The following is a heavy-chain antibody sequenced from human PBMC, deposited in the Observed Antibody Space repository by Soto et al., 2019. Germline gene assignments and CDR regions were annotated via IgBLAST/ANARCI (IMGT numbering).Heavy chain of an antibody. CDR1: GGSISSYY. CDR3: ARRIHYYGSGSYFFDY. D-gene: IGHD3-10*01. V-gene: IGHV4-59*08. CDR2: IYYSGST. Sequence: SETLSLTCTVSGGSISSYYWSWIRQPPGKGLEWIGSIYYSGSTNYNPSLKSRVTISVDTSKNQFSLKLSSVTAADTAVYYCARRIHYYGSGSYFFDYWGQGTLVTVSS. J-gene: IGHJ4*02.